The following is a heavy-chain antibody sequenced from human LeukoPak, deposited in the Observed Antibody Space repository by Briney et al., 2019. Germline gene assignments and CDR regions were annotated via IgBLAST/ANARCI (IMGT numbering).Heavy chain of an antibody. CDR3: AADRRYSSSWYLFDY. D-gene: IGHD6-13*01. Sequence: SVKVSCKASGFTFTSSAVQWVRQARGQRLEWIGWIVVGSGNTNYAQKFQERVTITRDMSTSTAYMELSSLRSEDTAVYYCAADRRYSSSWYLFDYWGQGTLVTVSS. CDR1: GFTFTSSA. CDR2: IVVGSGNT. V-gene: IGHV1-58*01. J-gene: IGHJ4*02.